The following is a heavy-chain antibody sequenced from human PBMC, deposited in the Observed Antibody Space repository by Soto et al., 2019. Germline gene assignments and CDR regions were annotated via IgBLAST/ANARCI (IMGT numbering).Heavy chain of an antibody. Sequence: EVPLVESGGGLVQPGGSLRLSCAASGFAFSNYDMHCVRQAPGKGLEWVSAIGTAGDRHYPGSVKGRFTISRENAKNSLYLQINSLRAEDTAVYYCASDPRGWGLDYWGQGTLVTVSS. J-gene: IGHJ4*02. D-gene: IGHD6-19*01. CDR3: ASDPRGWGLDY. V-gene: IGHV3-13*01. CDR1: GFAFSNYD. CDR2: IGTAGDR.